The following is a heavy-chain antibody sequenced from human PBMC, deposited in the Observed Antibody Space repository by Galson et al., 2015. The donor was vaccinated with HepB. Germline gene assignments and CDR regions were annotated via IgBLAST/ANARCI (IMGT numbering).Heavy chain of an antibody. J-gene: IGHJ5*02. D-gene: IGHD2-8*01. V-gene: IGHV1-24*01. CDR2: FDPEDGET. CDR1: GYTLTELS. Sequence: SVKVSCKVSGYTLTELSMHWVRQAPGKGLEWMGGFDPEDGETIYAQKFQGRVTMTEDTSTDTAYMELSSLRSEDTAVYYCATDLRGYCTNGVGSGGNNWFDPWGQGTLVTVSS. CDR3: ATDLRGYCTNGVGSGGNNWFDP.